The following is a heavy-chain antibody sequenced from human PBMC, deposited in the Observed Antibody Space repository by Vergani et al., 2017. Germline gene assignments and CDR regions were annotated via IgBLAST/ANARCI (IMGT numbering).Heavy chain of an antibody. CDR2: IFHTGTT. J-gene: IGHJ4*02. CDR1: GESLSGNYW. D-gene: IGHD2-21*01. Sequence: QVQLQESGPGLVKPPGTLSLTCSVSGESLSGNYWWSWVRQPPGKGLEWIGKIFHTGTTSFNPSLKSRATISMDQSKNHFSLKLNSVTAADTAVYYCATIPLWYGTSADFDFWGQGTLVTVSS. V-gene: IGHV4-4*03. CDR3: ATIPLWYGTSADFDF.